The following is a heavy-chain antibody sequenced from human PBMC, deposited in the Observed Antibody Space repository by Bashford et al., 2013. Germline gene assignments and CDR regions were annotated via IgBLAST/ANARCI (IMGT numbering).Heavy chain of an antibody. D-gene: IGHD3-3*01. Sequence: ASVKGLPARASGYTFTSYYMHWVRQAPGQGLEWMGIINPSGGSTSYAQKFQGRVTMTRDTSTSTVYMELSSLRSEDTAVYYCARPLGVVTSRRNYYYGMGRLGPRGTTGHRLL. CDR2: INPSGGST. CDR1: GYTFTSYY. V-gene: IGHV1-46*03. J-gene: IGHJ6*02. CDR3: ARPLGVVTSRRNYYYGMGR.